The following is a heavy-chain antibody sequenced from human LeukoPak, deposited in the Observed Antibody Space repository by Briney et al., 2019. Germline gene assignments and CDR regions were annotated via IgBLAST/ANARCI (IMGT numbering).Heavy chain of an antibody. CDR3: ARGYSSSWLGKFDY. Sequence: SETLSLTCTVPGGSISSYYWSWIRQTPRKGLEWIGYIYYSSSTNYNPSLNSRVTMSVDTSKNQFSLNLNSVTAADTAVYYCARGYSSSWLGKFDYWGQGTLVTVSS. CDR2: IYYSSST. CDR1: GGSISSYY. J-gene: IGHJ4*02. D-gene: IGHD6-13*01. V-gene: IGHV4-59*01.